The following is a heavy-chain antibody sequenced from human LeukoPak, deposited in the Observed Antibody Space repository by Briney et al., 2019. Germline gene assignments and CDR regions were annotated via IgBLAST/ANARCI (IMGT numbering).Heavy chain of an antibody. CDR2: ISGSGGST. Sequence: GGSLRLSCAASGFTFSSYAMSWVRQAPGKGLEWVSAISGSGGSTYYADSVKGRFTISRDNSKNTLYLQTNSLRAEDTAVYYCAKDLTYPNCSGGSCYADFDYWGQGILVTVSS. V-gene: IGHV3-23*01. CDR1: GFTFSSYA. D-gene: IGHD2-15*01. J-gene: IGHJ4*02. CDR3: AKDLTYPNCSGGSCYADFDY.